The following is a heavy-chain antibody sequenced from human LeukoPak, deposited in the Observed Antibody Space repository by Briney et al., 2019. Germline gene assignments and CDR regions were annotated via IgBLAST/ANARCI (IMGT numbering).Heavy chain of an antibody. CDR3: AREAAAEDYYYGMDV. CDR2: IWYDGSNK. D-gene: IGHD6-13*01. V-gene: IGHV3-33*01. Sequence: GGSLRLSCAASGFTFSSYGMHWVRQAPGKGLEWVAVIWYDGSNKYYADSVKGRFTISRDNSKNTLYLQMNSLRAEDTAVYCCAREAAAEDYYYGMDVWGQGTTVTVSS. J-gene: IGHJ6*02. CDR1: GFTFSSYG.